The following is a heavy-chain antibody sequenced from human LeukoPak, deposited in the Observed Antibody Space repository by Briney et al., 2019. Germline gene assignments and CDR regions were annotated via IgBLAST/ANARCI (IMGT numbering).Heavy chain of an antibody. CDR3: ASLTTADAFDI. CDR2: IYYSGRT. D-gene: IGHD3-22*01. Sequence: PSETLSLTCTVSGASISSYYWSWIRQSPGKGLEWIGYIYYSGRTNYNPSLKSRVTISVDTSKNQFSLKVSSVTAADTAVYYCASLTTADAFDIWGQGTMVTVSS. CDR1: GASISSYY. V-gene: IGHV4-59*01. J-gene: IGHJ3*02.